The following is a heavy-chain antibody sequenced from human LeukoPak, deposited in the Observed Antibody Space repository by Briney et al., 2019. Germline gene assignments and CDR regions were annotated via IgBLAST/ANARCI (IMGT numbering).Heavy chain of an antibody. CDR3: ARACQLGLDYYDSSGYYYDY. V-gene: IGHV4-39*07. Sequence: SETLSLTCTVSGGSISSSSYYWGWIRLPPGKGLEWIGSIYYSGSTYYNPSLKSRVTISVDTSKNQFSLKLSSVTAADTAVYYCARACQLGLDYYDSSGYYYDYWGQGTLVTVSS. J-gene: IGHJ4*02. D-gene: IGHD3-22*01. CDR2: IYYSGST. CDR1: GGSISSSSYY.